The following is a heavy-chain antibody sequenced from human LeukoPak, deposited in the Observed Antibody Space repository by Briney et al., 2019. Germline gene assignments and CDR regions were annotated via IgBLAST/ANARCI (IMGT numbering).Heavy chain of an antibody. Sequence: PGGSLRLSCAASGFTFSLYAMSWVRQAPGMGLEWASAITGSGGSAYYADSVKGRFTISRDNAKNSLYLQMNSLRAEDTAVYYCARAKGVVVINPDSGPYFDYWGQGTLVTVSS. CDR1: GFTFSLYA. CDR2: ITGSGGSA. V-gene: IGHV3-23*01. J-gene: IGHJ4*02. CDR3: ARAKGVVVINPDSGPYFDY. D-gene: IGHD3-22*01.